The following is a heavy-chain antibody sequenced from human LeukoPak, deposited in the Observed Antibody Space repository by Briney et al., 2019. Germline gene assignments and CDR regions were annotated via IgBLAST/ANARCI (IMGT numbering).Heavy chain of an antibody. CDR3: ARRVIAVGLDY. D-gene: IGHD2-21*01. Sequence: GESLRLSCAASGFTFSTYTMNWVRQAPGNGLEWVSYISSTSSTVYYADSVKGRFTISRDNAKNSVFLQMNSLRAEDTAVYYCARRVIAVGLDYWGQGALVTVSS. CDR1: GFTFSTYT. CDR2: ISSTSSTV. J-gene: IGHJ4*02. V-gene: IGHV3-48*04.